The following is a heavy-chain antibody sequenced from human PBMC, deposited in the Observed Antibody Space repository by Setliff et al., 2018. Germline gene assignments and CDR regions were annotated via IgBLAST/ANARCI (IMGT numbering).Heavy chain of an antibody. D-gene: IGHD3-10*01. CDR2: ISYSSGSI. CDR1: YY. V-gene: IGHV3-11*01. J-gene: IGHJ4*02. Sequence: YYWGLIRQAPGKGLEWVAHISYSSGSISYADSVKGRFTISRDNAKYSLYLQMNSLRVEDTALYYCAKSSGSSSATNLEYLGPGTLVTVSS. CDR3: AKSSGSSSATNLEY.